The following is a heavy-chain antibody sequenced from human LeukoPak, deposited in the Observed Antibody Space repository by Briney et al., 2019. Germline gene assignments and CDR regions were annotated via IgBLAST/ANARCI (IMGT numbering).Heavy chain of an antibody. CDR1: GFTFSSYA. D-gene: IGHD2-15*01. Sequence: GGSLRLSCAASGFTFSSYAMSWVRQAPGKGLEWVSAISGSGGSTYYAGSVKGRFTISRDNSKNILYLQMNSLTAEDTAVYYCAKQEGWHLHEYHFDYWGRGTVVTVSS. V-gene: IGHV3-23*01. CDR3: AKQEGWHLHEYHFDY. CDR2: ISGSGGST. J-gene: IGHJ4*02.